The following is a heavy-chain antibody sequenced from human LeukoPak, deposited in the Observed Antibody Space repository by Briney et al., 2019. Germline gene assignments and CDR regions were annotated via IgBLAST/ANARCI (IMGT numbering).Heavy chain of an antibody. J-gene: IGHJ6*03. D-gene: IGHD4-17*01. CDR1: GGSISSYY. V-gene: IGHV4-4*07. CDR3: ARVTVINYYYYYMDV. CDR2: IYTSGST. Sequence: SETLSLTCTVSGGSISSYYWSWIRQPAGKGLEWIGRIYTSGSTNYNPSLKSRVTMSVDTSKNQFSLKLSSVTAADTAVYYCARVTVINYYYYYMDVWGKGTTVTVSS.